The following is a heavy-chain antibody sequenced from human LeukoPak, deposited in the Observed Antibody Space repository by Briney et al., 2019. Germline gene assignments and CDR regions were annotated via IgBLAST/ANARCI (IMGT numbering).Heavy chain of an antibody. CDR2: IKQDGSEK. J-gene: IGHJ4*02. Sequence: GGSLRLSCAASGFTLSSYWMSWVRQAPGKGLEWVANIKQDGSEKYYVDSVKGRFTISRDNAKNSLYLQMNSLRAEDTAVYYCAKDPNYYGSGTDYWGQGTLVTVSS. CDR3: AKDPNYYGSGTDY. CDR1: GFTLSSYW. D-gene: IGHD3-10*01. V-gene: IGHV3-7*01.